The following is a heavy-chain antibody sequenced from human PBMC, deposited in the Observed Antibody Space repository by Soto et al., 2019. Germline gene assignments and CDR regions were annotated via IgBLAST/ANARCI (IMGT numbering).Heavy chain of an antibody. CDR1: GGSISSYY. D-gene: IGHD4-4*01. CDR2: IYYSGST. J-gene: IGHJ5*02. V-gene: IGHV4-59*01. Sequence: SETLSLTCTVSGGSISSYYWSWIRQPPGKGLEWIGYIYYSGSTNYNPSLKSRVTISVDTSKNQFSLKLSSVTAADTAVYYCARENYSNYVWFDPWGQGTLVTVPQ. CDR3: ARENYSNYVWFDP.